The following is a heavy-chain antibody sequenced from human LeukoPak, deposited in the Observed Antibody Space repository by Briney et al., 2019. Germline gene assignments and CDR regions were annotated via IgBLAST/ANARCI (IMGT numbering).Heavy chain of an antibody. CDR1: GFTFSSYG. V-gene: IGHV3-33*01. D-gene: IGHD6-19*01. Sequence: PGGSLRLSCAASGFTFSSYGMHWVRQAPGKGLEWVAVIWYDGSNKYYADSVKGRFTISRDNSENTLYLQMNSLRAEDTAVYYCARDRIAVAGTENWFDPWGQGTLVTVSS. CDR3: ARDRIAVAGTENWFDP. J-gene: IGHJ5*02. CDR2: IWYDGSNK.